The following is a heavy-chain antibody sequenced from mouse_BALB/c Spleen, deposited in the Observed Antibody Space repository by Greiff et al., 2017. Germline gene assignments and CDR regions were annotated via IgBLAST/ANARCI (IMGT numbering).Heavy chain of an antibody. Sequence: QVQLKQSGAELMKPGASVKISCKATGYTFSSYWIEWVKQRPGHGLEWIGEILPGSGSTNYNEKFKGKATFTADTSSNTAYMQLSSLTSEDSAVYYCARKRGNYQAWFAYWGQGTLVTVSA. V-gene: IGHV1-9*01. CDR3: ARKRGNYQAWFAY. J-gene: IGHJ3*01. CDR1: GYTFSSYW. D-gene: IGHD2-1*01. CDR2: ILPGSGST.